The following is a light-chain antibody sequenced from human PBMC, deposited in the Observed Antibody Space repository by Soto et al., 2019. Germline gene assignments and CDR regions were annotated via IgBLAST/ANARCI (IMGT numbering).Light chain of an antibody. V-gene: IGLV2-8*01. CDR1: KNDIGVYDF. J-gene: IGLJ1*01. CDR2: EVV. Sequence: QSVLTQPPSASGCPGQSVTISCTGTKNDIGVYDFVSWYQHHPGKAPRLIIYEVVQRPSGVPDRFSGSKSGNTASLTVSGLQAADEADYFCKSYAGSNTYVFGRGTKVTVL. CDR3: KSYAGSNTYV.